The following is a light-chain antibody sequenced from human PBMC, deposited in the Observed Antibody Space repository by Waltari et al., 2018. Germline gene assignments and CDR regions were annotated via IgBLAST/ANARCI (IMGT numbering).Light chain of an antibody. V-gene: IGLV2-18*02. Sequence: QSALTQPPSVSGSPGQSVTIPCTGTSSDVGTYNLASWYQQPPGPAPKLMLYEVSNRPSGVPDRFSGSKSGNTASLTISGLQADDEADYYCSSYTRSSTYVFGTGTKVTVL. CDR2: EVS. J-gene: IGLJ1*01. CDR1: SSDVGTYNL. CDR3: SSYTRSSTYV.